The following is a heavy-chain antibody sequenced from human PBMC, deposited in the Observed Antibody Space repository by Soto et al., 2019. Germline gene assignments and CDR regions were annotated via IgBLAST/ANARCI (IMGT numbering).Heavy chain of an antibody. V-gene: IGHV4-39*01. Sequence: QLQLQESGPGLVKPSETLSLTCTVSGGSISSSTYYWGWIRQPPGKGLEWIGSIYYSGSTYYNPSLKSRVTISVDTSKNQFSLRLRSVTAADTAVYYCASSYGYADYAWFDPWGQGTLVTVSS. CDR1: GGSISSSTYY. CDR3: ASSYGYADYAWFDP. D-gene: IGHD4-17*01. J-gene: IGHJ5*02. CDR2: IYYSGST.